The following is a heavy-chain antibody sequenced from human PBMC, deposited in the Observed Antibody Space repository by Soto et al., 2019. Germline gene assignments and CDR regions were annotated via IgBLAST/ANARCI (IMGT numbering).Heavy chain of an antibody. J-gene: IGHJ4*02. D-gene: IGHD3-3*01. Sequence: PGGSLRLSCAASGFTFRSYAMHRVRQAPGKGLEWVAITSYDEIYKYYADSVKGRFTISRDNSKNTLYLQMNSLRTEDTAVYYCARALDFWSAYFDYWGQGSLVTVSS. V-gene: IGHV3-30-3*01. CDR1: GFTFRSYA. CDR2: TSYDEIYK. CDR3: ARALDFWSAYFDY.